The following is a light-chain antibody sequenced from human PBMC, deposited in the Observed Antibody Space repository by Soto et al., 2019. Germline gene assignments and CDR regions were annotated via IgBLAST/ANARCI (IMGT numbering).Light chain of an antibody. V-gene: IGKV3-11*01. CDR2: ATS. CDR1: QSIGNY. CDR3: QQRSRWPFA. Sequence: EVVLTQSPATLSLSPGEGATLSCRASQSIGNYLAWYQQKPGQAPRLLIYATSNRATGIPARFSGSGSGTDLTLTISSLEPEDFAVYYCQQRSRWPFAFGHGTKVDI. J-gene: IGKJ3*01.